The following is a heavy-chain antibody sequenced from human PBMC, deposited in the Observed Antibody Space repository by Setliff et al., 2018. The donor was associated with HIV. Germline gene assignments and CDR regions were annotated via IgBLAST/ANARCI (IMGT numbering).Heavy chain of an antibody. Sequence: ASVKVSCKASGYTFTAYYIHWARQAPGQGLEWMGWINPDSGATKYAPKFQGWVNMTRDTSMSTTYMELSRLRSDDTAVYYCARYGGYIRGFDYWGQGTQVTVSS. J-gene: IGHJ4*02. CDR1: GYTFTAYY. CDR3: ARYGGYIRGFDY. V-gene: IGHV1-2*04. CDR2: INPDSGAT. D-gene: IGHD5-12*01.